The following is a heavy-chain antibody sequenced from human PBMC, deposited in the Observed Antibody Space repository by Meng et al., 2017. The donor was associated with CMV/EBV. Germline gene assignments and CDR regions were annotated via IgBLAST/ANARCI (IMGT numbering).Heavy chain of an antibody. Sequence: GSLRLSCTVSGGSISSSSYYWGWIRQPPGKGLEWIGSIYYSGGTYYNPSLKSRVTISVDTSKNQFSLKLSSVTAADTAVYYCARNIVVVPAATNWFDPWGQGTLVTVSS. CDR1: GGSISSSSYY. CDR2: IYYSGGT. D-gene: IGHD2-2*01. V-gene: IGHV4-39*07. J-gene: IGHJ5*02. CDR3: ARNIVVVPAATNWFDP.